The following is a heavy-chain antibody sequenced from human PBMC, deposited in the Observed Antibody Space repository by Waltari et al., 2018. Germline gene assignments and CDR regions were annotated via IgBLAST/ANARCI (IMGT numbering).Heavy chain of an antibody. CDR1: GGTFSSYA. CDR3: ASGYDSSGYYPAYYYYGMDV. J-gene: IGHJ6*02. V-gene: IGHV1-69*01. CDR2: IIPIFGTA. Sequence: QVQLVQSGAEVKKPGSSVKVSCKASGGTFSSYAISWVRQALGHGLEWMGGIIPIFGTANYAQKFQGRVTITADESTSTAYMELSSLRSEDTAVYYCASGYDSSGYYPAYYYYGMDVWGQGTTVTVSS. D-gene: IGHD3-22*01.